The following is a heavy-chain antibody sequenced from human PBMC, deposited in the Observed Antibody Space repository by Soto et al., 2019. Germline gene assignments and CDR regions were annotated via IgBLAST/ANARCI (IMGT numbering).Heavy chain of an antibody. CDR1: GYIFIHCF. CDR3: ERSLGETTSLFDY. Sequence: QVQLVQSGAEMKQPGASVKLSCQASGYIFIHCFMHWVRQAPGQGLEWMGGINPSSGTTTYAQKCQGRGTVTRDTSTSKVYMELSSLGSGDTAMYYCERSLGETTSLFDYWGQGSLVTVSA. V-gene: IGHV1-46*01. CDR2: INPSSGTT. D-gene: IGHD1-26*01. J-gene: IGHJ4*02.